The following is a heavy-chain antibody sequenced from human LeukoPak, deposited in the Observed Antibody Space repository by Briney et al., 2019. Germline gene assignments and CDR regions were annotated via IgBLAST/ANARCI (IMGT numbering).Heavy chain of an antibody. Sequence: KPSETLSLTCTVSGGSISSYYWSWIRQPPGKGLEWIASIYYSGRTYYNPSLKSRVTISVDTSKHQLSLNLSSVSAADTAVYYCARHEYSGSYYGLSWFDPWGQGTLVTVSS. CDR2: IYYSGRT. V-gene: IGHV4-59*05. CDR3: ARHEYSGSYYGLSWFDP. J-gene: IGHJ5*02. CDR1: GGSISSYY. D-gene: IGHD1-26*01.